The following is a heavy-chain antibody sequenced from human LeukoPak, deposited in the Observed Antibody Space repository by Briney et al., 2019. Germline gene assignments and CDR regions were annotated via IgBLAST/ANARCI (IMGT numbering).Heavy chain of an antibody. Sequence: SETLSLTCTVSGGSISDYYWSWLRQSAGKGLEWIGRIHGSGSPSYNPSFKSRVTISVDKSNNQFSLRLSSVTAADTAVFYCAKIRSSSNNWFDPWGQGSLVTVSS. J-gene: IGHJ5*02. CDR3: AKIRSSSNNWFDP. D-gene: IGHD2-2*01. CDR1: GGSISDYY. CDR2: IHGSGSP. V-gene: IGHV4-4*07.